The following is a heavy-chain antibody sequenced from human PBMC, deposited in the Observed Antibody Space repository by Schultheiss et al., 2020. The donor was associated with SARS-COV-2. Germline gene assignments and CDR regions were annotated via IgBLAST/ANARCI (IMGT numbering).Heavy chain of an antibody. CDR1: GFTFSGSA. CDR3: ARDLGGYSYGSYYFDY. CDR2: IRSKANSYAT. D-gene: IGHD5-18*01. Sequence: GGSLRLSCAASGFTFSGSAMHWVRQASGKGLEWVGRIRSKANSYATAYAASVKGRFTISRDDSKNTAYLQMNSLKTEDTAVYYCARDLGGYSYGSYYFDYWGQGTLVTVSS. J-gene: IGHJ4*02. V-gene: IGHV3-73*01.